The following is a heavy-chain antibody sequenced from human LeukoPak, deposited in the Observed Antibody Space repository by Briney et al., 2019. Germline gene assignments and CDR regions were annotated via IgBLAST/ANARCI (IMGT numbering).Heavy chain of an antibody. V-gene: IGHV5-51*01. CDR1: GYSFTSYW. Sequence: GESLKISCKGSGYSFTSYWVAWVPQMPGKGLEWMGIIYPGDSDTRYSPSFQGQVTISADKSISTAYLQWSSLKASDSAMYYCARASYSTSTRFEYWGQGTLVTVSS. CDR2: IYPGDSDT. J-gene: IGHJ4*02. D-gene: IGHD6-6*01. CDR3: ARASYSTSTRFEY.